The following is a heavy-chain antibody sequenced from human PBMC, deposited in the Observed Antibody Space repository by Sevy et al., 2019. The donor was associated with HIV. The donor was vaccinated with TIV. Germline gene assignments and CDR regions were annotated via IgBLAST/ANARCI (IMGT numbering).Heavy chain of an antibody. CDR3: ARELIATRRGGGYYFDY. CDR1: GGTFSSYA. Sequence: ASVKVSCKASGGTFSSYAISWVRQAPGQGLEWMGGIIPIFGTANYAQKFQGRVTVTADESTSTAYMELSSLGSEDTAVYYCARELIATRRGGGYYFDYWGQGTLVTVSS. CDR2: IIPIFGTA. V-gene: IGHV1-69*13. J-gene: IGHJ4*02. D-gene: IGHD6-6*01.